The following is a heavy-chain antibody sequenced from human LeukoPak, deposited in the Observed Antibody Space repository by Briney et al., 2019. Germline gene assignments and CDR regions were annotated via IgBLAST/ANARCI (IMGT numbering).Heavy chain of an antibody. CDR1: GFTFSSYA. V-gene: IGHV3-64*01. CDR2: INSNGGST. CDR3: ARSFWSGYQDY. D-gene: IGHD3-3*01. Sequence: GGSLGLSCAASGFTFSSYAMHWVRQAPGKGLEYVSTINSNGGSTYHANSVKGRFTISRDNSKNTLYLQMGSLRPEDMAVYYCARSFWSGYQDYWGQGTLVTVSS. J-gene: IGHJ4*02.